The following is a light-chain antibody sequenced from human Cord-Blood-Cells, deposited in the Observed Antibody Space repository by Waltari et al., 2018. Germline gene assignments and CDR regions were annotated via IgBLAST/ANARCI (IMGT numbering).Light chain of an antibody. J-gene: IGLJ3*02. Sequence: QSALTQPASVSGSPGQSITISCTGTSSDVGSYNLVSWYQQHPGKAPKLIIYEVSKRPSGVSYRFSGSKSGNTASLTISGLQAEDESDYYCCSYAGSNWVFGGGTKLTVL. CDR2: EVS. CDR3: CSYAGSNWV. V-gene: IGLV2-23*02. CDR1: SSDVGSYNL.